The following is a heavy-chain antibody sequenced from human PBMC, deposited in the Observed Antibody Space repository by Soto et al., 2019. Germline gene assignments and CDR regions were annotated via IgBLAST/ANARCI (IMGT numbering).Heavy chain of an antibody. Sequence: QVQLQESGPGLVKPSETLSLTCTVSGGAISNYYWNWVRQPPGKGPEWIGDIYYSGTTTYNPSLKSRVTVSVDTSRHQFSLKLSSVTAADPAVYYCARDSRAMRVFDLWGRGTLVTVYS. V-gene: IGHV4-59*01. CDR3: ARDSRAMRVFDL. CDR1: GGAISNYY. J-gene: IGHJ2*01. D-gene: IGHD2-2*01. CDR2: IYYSGTT.